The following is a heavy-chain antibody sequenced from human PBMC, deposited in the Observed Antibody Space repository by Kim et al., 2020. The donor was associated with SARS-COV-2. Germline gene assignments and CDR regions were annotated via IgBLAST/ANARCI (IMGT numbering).Heavy chain of an antibody. CDR1: GFTFSSYA. CDR3: ARDPLYSYGVYGMDV. D-gene: IGHD5-18*01. V-gene: IGHV3-30-3*01. Sequence: GGSLRLSCAASGFTFSSYAMHWVRQAPGKGLEWVAVISYDGSNKYYADSVKGRFTISRDNSKNTLYLQMNSLRAEDTAVYYCARDPLYSYGVYGMDVWGQGTTVTVSS. CDR2: ISYDGSNK. J-gene: IGHJ6*02.